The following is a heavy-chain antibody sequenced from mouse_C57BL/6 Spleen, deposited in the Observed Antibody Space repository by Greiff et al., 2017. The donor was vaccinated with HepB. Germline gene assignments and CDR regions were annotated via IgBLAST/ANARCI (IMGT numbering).Heavy chain of an antibody. J-gene: IGHJ2*01. V-gene: IGHV5-6*01. D-gene: IGHD1-1*02. CDR1: GFTFSSYG. CDR2: ISSGGSYT. Sequence: EVKLMESGGDLVKPGGSLKLSCAASGFTFSSYGMSWVRQTPDKRLEWVATISSGGSYTYYPDSVKGRVTISRDNAKNTRYLQMSSLKSEDTAMYDCARHMGFDYWGQGTTLTVSS. CDR3: ARHMGFDY.